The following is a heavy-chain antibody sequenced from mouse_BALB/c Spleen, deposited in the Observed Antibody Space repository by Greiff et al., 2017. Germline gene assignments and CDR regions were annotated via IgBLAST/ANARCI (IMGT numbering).Heavy chain of an antibody. CDR2: INPSSGYT. J-gene: IGHJ4*01. CDR1: GFNIKDTY. Sequence: QVQLQQSGAELVKPGASVKLSCTASGFNIKDTYMHWVKQRPGQGLEWIGYINPSSGYTNYNQKFKDKATLTADKSSSTAYMQLSSLTSEDSAVYYCARCGRQDYAMDYWGQGTSVTVSS. CDR3: ARCGRQDYAMDY. D-gene: IGHD3-2*01. V-gene: IGHV1S26*01.